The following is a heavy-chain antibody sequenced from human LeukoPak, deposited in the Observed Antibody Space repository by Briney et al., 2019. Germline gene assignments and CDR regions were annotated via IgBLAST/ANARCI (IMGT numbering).Heavy chain of an antibody. D-gene: IGHD2-21*01. Sequence: SVKVSCKASGGTFSSYAISWVRQAPGQGLEWMGGIIPIFGTANYAQKFQGRVTITADESTSTAYMELSRLRSEDTAVYYCASGGNQGVVIATPYDYWGQGTLVTVSS. CDR1: GGTFSSYA. CDR2: IIPIFGTA. V-gene: IGHV1-69*13. J-gene: IGHJ4*02. CDR3: ASGGNQGVVIATPYDY.